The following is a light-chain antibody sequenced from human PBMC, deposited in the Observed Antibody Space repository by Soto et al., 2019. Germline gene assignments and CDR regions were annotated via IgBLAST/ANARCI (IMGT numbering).Light chain of an antibody. Sequence: SYDLTQPPSVSVAPGQTARITCGGNNIGSKSVHWYQQKPGQAPVMVVYDDSDRPSGIPERFSGSNSGNTATLTISRVEDGDEADYYCQVWDSSSDHYVFGTGTKVTVL. CDR3: QVWDSSSDHYV. CDR2: DDS. J-gene: IGLJ1*01. V-gene: IGLV3-21*02. CDR1: NIGSKS.